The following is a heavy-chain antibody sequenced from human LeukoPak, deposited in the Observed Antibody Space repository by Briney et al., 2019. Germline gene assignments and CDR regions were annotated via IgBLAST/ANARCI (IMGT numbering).Heavy chain of an antibody. CDR1: GGSISSGDYY. CDR2: TSYSEGT. V-gene: IGHV4-31*03. CDR3: ATADWESFYFDS. J-gene: IGHJ4*02. Sequence: PSETLSLTCTVSGGSISSGDYYWNWIRQHPGKGLEWIGFTSYSEGTYYNPSLMSRITISVDRSQNQFSLKMRDVTAADTAVYFCATADWESFYFDSWGQGALVAVSS. D-gene: IGHD1-26*01.